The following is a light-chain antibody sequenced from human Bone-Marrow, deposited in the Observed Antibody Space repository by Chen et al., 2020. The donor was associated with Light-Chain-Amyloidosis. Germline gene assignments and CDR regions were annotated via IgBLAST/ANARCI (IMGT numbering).Light chain of an antibody. CDR1: NIGSTS. V-gene: IGLV3-21*02. CDR2: DDS. Sequence: SYVLTQPSSVSVAPGQTATIACGGNNIGSTSVHWSQQTPGQAPLLVVDDDSDRPSGIPERLSGSNSGNTATLHISRVEAGDEADYYCQVWDRSSDRPVFGGGTKLTVL. CDR3: QVWDRSSDRPV. J-gene: IGLJ3*02.